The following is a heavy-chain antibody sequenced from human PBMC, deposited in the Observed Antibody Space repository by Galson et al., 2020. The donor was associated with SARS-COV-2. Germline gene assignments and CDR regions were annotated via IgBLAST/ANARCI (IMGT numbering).Heavy chain of an antibody. J-gene: IGHJ4*02. CDR2: ISYDGSNK. CDR1: GFTFSSYA. Sequence: GGSLRLSCAATGFTFSSYAMHWVRQAPGKGLEWVAVISYDGSNKYYADSVKGRFTISRDNSKNTPYLTVNRLRAEDTALYYCARDPGVLVTGNFDYWGQGTLVTVSS. V-gene: IGHV3-30-3*01. CDR3: ARDPGVLVTGNFDY. D-gene: IGHD2-21*02.